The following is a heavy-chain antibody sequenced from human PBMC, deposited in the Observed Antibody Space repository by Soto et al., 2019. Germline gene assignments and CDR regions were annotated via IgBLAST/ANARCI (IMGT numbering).Heavy chain of an antibody. CDR1: GGTFSSYA. V-gene: IGHV1-69*01. Sequence: QVQLVQSGAEVKKPGSSVKVSCKASGGTFSSYAISWVRQAPGQGLEWMGGIIPIFGTANYAQKFQGRVTITADESTSTAYMELSSLRSEDTAVYYCARDRGQNWNWFGRGVNYFDYWGQGTPVTVSS. CDR3: ARDRGQNWNWFGRGVNYFDY. CDR2: IIPIFGTA. D-gene: IGHD1-7*01. J-gene: IGHJ4*02.